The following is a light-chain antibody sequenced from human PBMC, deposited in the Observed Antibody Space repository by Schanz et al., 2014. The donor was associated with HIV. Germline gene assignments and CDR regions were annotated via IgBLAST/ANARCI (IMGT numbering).Light chain of an antibody. CDR1: SSNIGAGYD. J-gene: IGLJ2*01. Sequence: QSVLTQPPSVSGAPGQRVTISCTGSSSNIGAGYDVHWYQQLPGTAPKLLIFDNDNRPSGVPDRISGSKSGTSASLAITGLQSDDEADYYCATWDITLNGPVFGGGTKVTVL. CDR3: ATWDITLNGPV. V-gene: IGLV1-40*01. CDR2: DND.